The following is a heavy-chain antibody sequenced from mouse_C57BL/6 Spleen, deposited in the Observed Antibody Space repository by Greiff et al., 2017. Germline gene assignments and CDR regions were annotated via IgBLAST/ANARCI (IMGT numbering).Heavy chain of an antibody. J-gene: IGHJ4*01. Sequence: QVQLQQSGAELAKPGASVKLSCKASDYTFTSYWMHWVKQRPGQGLEWIGYINPSSGYTKYNQKFKDKATLTADKSSSTAYMQLSSLTYEDSAVYYCVYGYDGAYAMDYWGQGTSVTVSS. CDR2: INPSSGYT. CDR1: DYTFTSYW. CDR3: VYGYDGAYAMDY. D-gene: IGHD2-2*01. V-gene: IGHV1-7*01.